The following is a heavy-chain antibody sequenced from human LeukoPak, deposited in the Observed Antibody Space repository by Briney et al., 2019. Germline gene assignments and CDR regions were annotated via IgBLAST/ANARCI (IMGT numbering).Heavy chain of an antibody. D-gene: IGHD6-19*01. CDR2: ISSNGGST. V-gene: IGHV3-64*01. J-gene: IGHJ3*02. CDR3: ARDRTNSGWSHGAFDI. CDR1: GFTFSSYA. Sequence: GGSLRLSCAASGFTFSSYAMRWVCQAPGKGLEYVSVISSNGGSTYYANSVKGRFTISRDNSKNTLYLQMGSLRAEGMAVYYCARDRTNSGWSHGAFDIWGQGTMVTVSS.